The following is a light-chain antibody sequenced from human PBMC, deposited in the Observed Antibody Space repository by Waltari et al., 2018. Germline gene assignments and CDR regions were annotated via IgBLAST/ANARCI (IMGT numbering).Light chain of an antibody. J-gene: IGKJ2*01. V-gene: IGKV3-20*01. CDR3: QHYGSSSYT. CDR1: QSISGSY. CDR2: GAS. Sequence: EIVLTQSPGTLSLSPGEGATLSCRASQSISGSYLAWYQQKPGQAPRLLIYGASSRATGIPDRFSGSGSGTDFTLTISRLEPEDFAVYYCQHYGSSSYTFGQGTKLEI.